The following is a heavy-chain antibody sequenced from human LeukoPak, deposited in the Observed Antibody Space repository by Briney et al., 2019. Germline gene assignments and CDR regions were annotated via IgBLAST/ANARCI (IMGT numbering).Heavy chain of an antibody. CDR1: GGSFSGYY. V-gene: IGHV4-34*01. CDR3: ASGFSSTSWGAFDI. CDR2: INHSGST. Sequence: KPSETLSLTCAVYGGSFSGYYWSWIRQPPGKGLEWIGEINHSGSTNYNPSLKSRVTISVDTSKNQFSLKLSSVTAADTAVYYCASGFSSTSWGAFDIWGQGTMVTISS. D-gene: IGHD2-2*01. J-gene: IGHJ3*02.